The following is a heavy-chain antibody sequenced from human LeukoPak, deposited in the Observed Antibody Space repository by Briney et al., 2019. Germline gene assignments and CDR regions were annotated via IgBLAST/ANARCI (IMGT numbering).Heavy chain of an antibody. J-gene: IGHJ5*02. CDR2: ISANGGRT. Sequence: GTLRLSCAASGFTFSDSAVRRVRHSPGEGLKGVSSISANGGRTYYADSVKGRFTITRDNSRNTVNLQMNSLRAGDTARYYCAKGGQDFDFWRFDLWGQGILVIVSS. CDR1: GFTFSDSA. D-gene: IGHD3-3*01. CDR3: AKGGQDFDFWRFDL. V-gene: IGHV3-23*01.